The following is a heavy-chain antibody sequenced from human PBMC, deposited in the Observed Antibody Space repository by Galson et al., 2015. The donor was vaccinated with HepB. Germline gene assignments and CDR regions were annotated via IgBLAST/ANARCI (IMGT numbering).Heavy chain of an antibody. J-gene: IGHJ5*02. CDR2: ISSSSSTI. CDR3: ARDTQTHCSGGSCYGNWFDP. D-gene: IGHD2-15*01. Sequence: SLRLSCAASGFTFSSYSMNWVRQAPGKGLEWVSYISSSSSTIYYADSVKGRFTISRDNAKNSLYLQMNSLRDEDMAVYYCARDTQTHCSGGSCYGNWFDPWGQGTLVTVSS. CDR1: GFTFSSYS. V-gene: IGHV3-48*02.